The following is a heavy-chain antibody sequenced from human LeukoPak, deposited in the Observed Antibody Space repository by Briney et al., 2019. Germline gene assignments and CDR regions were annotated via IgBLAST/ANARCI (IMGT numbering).Heavy chain of an antibody. J-gene: IGHJ3*02. Sequence: SETLSLTCTVSGGSISSYYWSWIRQPPGKGLEWIGYIYYSGSTNYNPSLKSRVTISVDTSKNQFSLRLGSVTAADTAVYYCAGRRATGAFDIWGQGTMVTVSS. CDR3: AGRRATGAFDI. CDR2: IYYSGST. V-gene: IGHV4-59*08. CDR1: GGSISSYY. D-gene: IGHD3-9*01.